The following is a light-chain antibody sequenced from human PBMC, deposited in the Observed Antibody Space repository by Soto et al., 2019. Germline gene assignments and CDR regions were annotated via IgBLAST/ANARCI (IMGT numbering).Light chain of an antibody. V-gene: IGKV1-39*01. Sequence: DIQMTQSPSSLSASVGDRVTITCRASQSISSYLNWYQQKPGKAPKLLIYAASSLQSGVPSRFSGTGPGTDFTLTTSTLQPEDFATYYGQPSYSTPFTFGGGTKVEIK. CDR1: QSISSY. CDR3: QPSYSTPFT. J-gene: IGKJ4*01. CDR2: AAS.